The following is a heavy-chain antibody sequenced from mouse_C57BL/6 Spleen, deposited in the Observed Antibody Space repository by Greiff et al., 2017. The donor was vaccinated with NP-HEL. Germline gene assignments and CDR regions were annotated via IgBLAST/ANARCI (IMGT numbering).Heavy chain of an antibody. CDR1: GYTFTDYY. V-gene: IGHV1-26*01. J-gene: IGHJ2*01. CDR2: INPNNGGT. Sequence: EVQLQQSGPELVKPGASVKISCKASGYTFTDYYMNWVKQSHGKSLEWIGDINPNNGGTSYNQKFKGKATLTVDKSSSTAYMELRSLTSEDSAVYYCARGGTVALDYWGQGTTLTVSS. D-gene: IGHD1-1*01. CDR3: ARGGTVALDY.